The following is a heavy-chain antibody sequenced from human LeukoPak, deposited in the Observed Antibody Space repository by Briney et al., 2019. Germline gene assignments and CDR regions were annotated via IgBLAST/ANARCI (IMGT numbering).Heavy chain of an antibody. V-gene: IGHV1-2*02. D-gene: IGHD3-3*01. Sequence: ASVNVSCKASGYTFTGYYMHWVRQAPGQGLEWMGWINPNSGGTNYAQKFQGRVTMTRDTSISTAYMELSRLRSDDTAVYYCARGVYDFWSGYYTGEYFDYWGQGTLVTVSS. CDR2: INPNSGGT. CDR1: GYTFTGYY. CDR3: ARGVYDFWSGYYTGEYFDY. J-gene: IGHJ4*02.